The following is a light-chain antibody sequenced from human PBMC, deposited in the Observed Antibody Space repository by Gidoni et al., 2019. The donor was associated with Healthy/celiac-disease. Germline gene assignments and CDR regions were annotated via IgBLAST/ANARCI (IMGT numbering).Light chain of an antibody. CDR3: STWASSLNAHA. Sequence: QAGLTQPPSGSKALRQTATLTCAGNSNNVGKHGASWLQQHQGHPPKLLSYRKNNRPSGISERFSTSRSGNTASLTIAGVLPEDEADYYCSTWASSLNAHAFGGGTKLTVL. J-gene: IGLJ3*02. CDR1: SNNVGKHG. V-gene: IGLV10-54*04. CDR2: RKN.